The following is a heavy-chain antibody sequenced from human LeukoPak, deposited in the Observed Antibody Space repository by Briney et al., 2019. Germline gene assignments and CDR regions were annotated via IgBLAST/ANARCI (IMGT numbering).Heavy chain of an antibody. Sequence: SQTLSLTCTVSGGSISSGSYYWTWIRQPAGKGLEWIGRIYTSGSTNYNPSLKSRVTISVDTSKNQFSLKLSSVTAADTAVYYCARVSGHIVVVPAANYYMDVWGKGTTVTVSS. V-gene: IGHV4-61*02. J-gene: IGHJ6*03. CDR3: ARVSGHIVVVPAANYYMDV. CDR2: IYTSGST. D-gene: IGHD2-2*01. CDR1: GGSISSGSYY.